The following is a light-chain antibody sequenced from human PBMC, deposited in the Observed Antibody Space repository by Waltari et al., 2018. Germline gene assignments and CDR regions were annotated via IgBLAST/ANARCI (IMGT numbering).Light chain of an antibody. CDR3: QSYDTSLSVV. V-gene: IGLV1-40*01. CDR2: GSS. Sequence: QSVLTQPPSVSAAPGQRLTISCTGSGPNIGAGYAVHLYQQLPRAAPKLLIYGSSSRPLGVPDRFFGSTSGTSASLAIIGLQAEDEADYYCQSYDTSLSVVFGGGTKLTVL. CDR1: GPNIGAGYA. J-gene: IGLJ3*02.